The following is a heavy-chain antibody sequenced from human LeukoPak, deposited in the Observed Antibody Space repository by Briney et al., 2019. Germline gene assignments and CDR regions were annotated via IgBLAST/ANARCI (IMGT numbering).Heavy chain of an antibody. V-gene: IGHV4-59*01. D-gene: IGHD3-3*01. CDR1: GGSISSYY. J-gene: IGHJ6*03. CDR2: IYYSGST. Sequence: SETLSLTCTGCGGSISSYYWSWIRQPPGKGLEWIGYIYYSGSTNYNPSLKSRVTISVDTSKNQFSLKLSSVTAADTAVYYCARETTIFGVGNYYYYYMDVWGKGTTVTVSS. CDR3: ARETTIFGVGNYYYYYMDV.